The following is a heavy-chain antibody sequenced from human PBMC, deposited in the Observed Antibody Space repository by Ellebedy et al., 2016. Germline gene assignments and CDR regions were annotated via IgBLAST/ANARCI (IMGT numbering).Heavy chain of an antibody. CDR1: GYTFTGYY. D-gene: IGHD3-3*01. CDR2: IIPILGIA. CDR3: ARGYYDLFLFPSPYYFDY. V-gene: IGHV1-69*04. J-gene: IGHJ4*02. Sequence: SVKVSXKASGYTFTGYYMHWVRQAPGQGLEWMGRIIPILGIANYAQKFQGRVTITADKSTSTAYMELSSLRSEDTAVYYCARGYYDLFLFPSPYYFDYWGQGTLVTVSS.